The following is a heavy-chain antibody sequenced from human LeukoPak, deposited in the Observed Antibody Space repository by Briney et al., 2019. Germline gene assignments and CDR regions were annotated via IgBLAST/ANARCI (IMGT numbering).Heavy chain of an antibody. CDR3: AKDRDGYGPYYFDH. CDR1: GFTFSSYA. D-gene: IGHD5-18*01. CDR2: ISGSGVCT. V-gene: IGHV3-23*01. Sequence: PGGSLRLSCAASGFTFSSYAMTWVRQAPGKGLEWVSGISGSGVCTSYADSVKGRFTISRDNSKNTVYLQMNSLRAEDTALYYCAKDRDGYGPYYFDHWGQGTLVTVSS. J-gene: IGHJ4*02.